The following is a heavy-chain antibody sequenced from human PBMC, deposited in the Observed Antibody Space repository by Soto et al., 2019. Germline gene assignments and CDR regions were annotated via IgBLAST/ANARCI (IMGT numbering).Heavy chain of an antibody. CDR1: GGTFSGYG. CDR2: IIPIFGTI. CDR3: ARGRAKAHFYYGMDV. J-gene: IGHJ6*02. Sequence: QVRMVQSGAEVKKPGSSLKVSCKASGGTFSGYGISWVRQAPGQGLEWMGGIIPIFGTINYAQKFRDRVTISADEPPSTVYMDLSSLRSEDTAIYYCARGRAKAHFYYGMDVWGQGTAVTVSS. V-gene: IGHV1-69*01.